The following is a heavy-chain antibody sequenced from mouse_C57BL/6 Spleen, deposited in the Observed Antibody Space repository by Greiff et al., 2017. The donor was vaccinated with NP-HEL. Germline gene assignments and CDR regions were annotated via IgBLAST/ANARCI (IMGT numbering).Heavy chain of an antibody. J-gene: IGHJ4*01. CDR2: IWSGGST. V-gene: IGHV2-2*01. CDR3: ARGAYYSNLYAMDY. D-gene: IGHD2-5*01. CDR1: GFSLTSYG. Sequence: QVQLKESGPGLVQPSQSLSITCTVSGFSLTSYGVHWVRQSPGKGLEWLGVIWSGGSTDYNAAFISRLSISKDNSKSQVFFKMNSLQADDTAIYYCARGAYYSNLYAMDYWGQGTSVTVSS.